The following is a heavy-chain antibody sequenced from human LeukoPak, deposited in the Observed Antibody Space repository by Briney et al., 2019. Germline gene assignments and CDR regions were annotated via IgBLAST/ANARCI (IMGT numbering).Heavy chain of an antibody. CDR3: ARGVGY. J-gene: IGHJ4*02. CDR2: ISSSSSTM. V-gene: IGHV3-21*04. CDR1: GFTFSDST. Sequence: PGGSLRLSCAASGFTFSDSTMNWVRQAPGKGLEWVSSISSSSSTMHYADSVKGRLTISRDNAKNSLYLQMNSLRAEDTAVYYCARGVGYWGQGTLVTVSS.